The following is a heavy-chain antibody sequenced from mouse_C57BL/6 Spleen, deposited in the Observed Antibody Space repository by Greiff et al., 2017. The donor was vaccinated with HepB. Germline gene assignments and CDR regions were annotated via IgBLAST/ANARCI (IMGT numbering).Heavy chain of an antibody. CDR2: IYPGDGDT. V-gene: IGHV1-80*01. Sequence: VQLQQSGAELVKPGASVKISCKASGYAFSSYWMNWVKQRPGKGLEWIGQIYPGDGDTNYNGKFKGKATLTADKSSSTAYMQLSSLTSADSAVYCCARMGSSGYEDYWGQGTTLTVSS. CDR3: ARMGSSGYEDY. CDR1: GYAFSSYW. J-gene: IGHJ2*01. D-gene: IGHD3-2*02.